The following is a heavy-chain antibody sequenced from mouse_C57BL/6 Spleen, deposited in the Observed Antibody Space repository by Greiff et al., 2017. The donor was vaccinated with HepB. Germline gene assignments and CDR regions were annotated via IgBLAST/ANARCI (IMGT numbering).Heavy chain of an antibody. J-gene: IGHJ3*01. Sequence: QVHVKQSGAELVKPGASVKLSCKASGYTFTEYTIHWVKQRSGQGLEWIGWFYPGSGSIKYNEKFKDKATLTADKSSSTVYMELSRLTSEDSAVYFCARHEGNWDGFAYWGQGTLVTVSA. CDR3: ARHEGNWDGFAY. V-gene: IGHV1-62-2*01. CDR2: FYPGSGSI. D-gene: IGHD4-1*01. CDR1: GYTFTEYT.